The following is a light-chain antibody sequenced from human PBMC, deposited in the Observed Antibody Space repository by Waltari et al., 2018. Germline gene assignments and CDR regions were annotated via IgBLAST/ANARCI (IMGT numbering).Light chain of an antibody. V-gene: IGKV4-1*01. CDR2: WAS. CDR1: QSVLYSSNNKNY. CDR3: QQYNNWFWA. J-gene: IGKJ4*02. Sequence: DIVMTQSPDSLAVSLGERATINCKSSQSVLYSSNNKNYLAWYQQKPGQPPKLLIYWASTRESGVPDRFSGSGSGTDFTLTISSLQAEDVAVYYCQQYNNWFWAFGGGTKVEIK.